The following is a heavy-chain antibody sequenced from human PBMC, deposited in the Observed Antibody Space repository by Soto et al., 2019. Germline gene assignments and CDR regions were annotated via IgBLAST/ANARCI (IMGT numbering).Heavy chain of an antibody. J-gene: IGHJ4*02. D-gene: IGHD1-20*01. CDR2: ISNNGGST. CDR3: ARTAKYNWTDASDY. CDR1: GFSFSNYA. Sequence: EVQLVESGGGLVQPGGSLRLSCAASGFSFSNYAMHWVRQAPGKGLEYVSGISNNGGSTYYADSVTGRFTLSRDNSKNTRYLQMGSLRAEDMAVYYCARTAKYNWTDASDYWGQGTLVTVSS. V-gene: IGHV3-64*07.